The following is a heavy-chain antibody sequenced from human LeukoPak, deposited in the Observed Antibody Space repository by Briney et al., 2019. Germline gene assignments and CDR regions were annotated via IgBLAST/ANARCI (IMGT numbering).Heavy chain of an antibody. D-gene: IGHD3-3*01. J-gene: IGHJ4*02. CDR3: ARPYYDFWSGYYDR. Sequence: ASVKVSCKASGYSFTAYYMHLVRQAPGQGLEWMGWINPNSGGTNYAQKFQGRVTMTRDTSISTAYMELSRLRSDDTAVYYCARPYYDFWSGYYDRWGQGTLVTVSS. V-gene: IGHV1-2*02. CDR1: GYSFTAYY. CDR2: INPNSGGT.